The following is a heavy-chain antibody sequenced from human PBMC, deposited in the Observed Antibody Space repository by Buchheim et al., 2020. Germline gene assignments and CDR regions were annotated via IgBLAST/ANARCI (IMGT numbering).Heavy chain of an antibody. CDR3: ARISFTMDQGVGYYYYGMDV. Sequence: QVQLQQWGAGLLKPSETLSLTCAVYGGSFSGYYWSWIRQPPGKGLEWVGEINHSGSTNYTPSLKSRVTISVDTSKNQFSLQLSSVTAADTAVYYCARISFTMDQGVGYYYYGMDVWGQGTT. D-gene: IGHD3-10*01. CDR2: INHSGST. V-gene: IGHV4-34*01. CDR1: GGSFSGYY. J-gene: IGHJ6*02.